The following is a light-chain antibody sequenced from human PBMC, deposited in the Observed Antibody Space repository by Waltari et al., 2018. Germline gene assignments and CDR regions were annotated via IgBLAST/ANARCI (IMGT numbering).Light chain of an antibody. CDR2: RSN. J-gene: IGLJ3*02. V-gene: IGLV1-47*01. Sequence: QSVLTQPPSASGTTGQRVNISCFGSSYDIGSTYVYWYQQLPGTAPKLLIYRSNQRPSGVPDRFSGSRSGTSASLAISGLRSEDEADYHCAAWDDSLSGPVFGGGTKLTVL. CDR3: AAWDDSLSGPV. CDR1: SYDIGSTY.